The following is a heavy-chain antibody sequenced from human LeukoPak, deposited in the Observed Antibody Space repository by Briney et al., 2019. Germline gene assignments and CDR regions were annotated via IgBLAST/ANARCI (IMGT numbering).Heavy chain of an antibody. Sequence: GGSLGLSCAASGFTFSSYGMHWVRQAPGKGLEWVAFIRYDGSNKYYADSVKGRFTISRDNSKNTLYLQMNSLRAEDTAVYYCAKEDIVVAVAAEPFDYWGQGTLVTVSS. D-gene: IGHD2-15*01. J-gene: IGHJ4*02. CDR1: GFTFSSYG. CDR3: AKEDIVVAVAAEPFDY. CDR2: IRYDGSNK. V-gene: IGHV3-30*02.